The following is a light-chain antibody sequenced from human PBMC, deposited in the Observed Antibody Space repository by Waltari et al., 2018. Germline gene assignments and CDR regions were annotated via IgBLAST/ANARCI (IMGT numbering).Light chain of an antibody. CDR3: QQYGTSWIT. V-gene: IGKV3-20*01. CDR1: QSVSSSY. Sequence: IVLTQSPGTLSLSQGERATLSCRASQSVSSSYLAWYQQKPDQAPRLLFYGASSRATGIPDRFSGSGSGTDFTLTISRLEPEDFAVYYCQQYGTSWITFGQGTRLEIE. J-gene: IGKJ5*01. CDR2: GAS.